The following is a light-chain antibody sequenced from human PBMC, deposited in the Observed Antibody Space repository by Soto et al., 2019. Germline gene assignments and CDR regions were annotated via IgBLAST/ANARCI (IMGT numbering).Light chain of an antibody. CDR2: EAS. Sequence: DIQMTQSPSLLSASIGDRVTITGRASHDISTFLAWYQQKPGKAPKLVSYEASTLQSGVPSRFSGSGSGTEFTLTISGLLPEDFAAYHCQQLYTLPFTFGQGTRLEIK. CDR3: QQLYTLPFT. J-gene: IGKJ5*01. CDR1: HDISTF. V-gene: IGKV1-9*01.